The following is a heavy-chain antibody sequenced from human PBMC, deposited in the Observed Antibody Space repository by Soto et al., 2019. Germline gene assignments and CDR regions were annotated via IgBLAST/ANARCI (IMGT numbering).Heavy chain of an antibody. V-gene: IGHV1-18*01. CDR3: AGVYNWNYGYGMDV. CDR1: GYTFTSYG. Sequence: GASVKVSCKASGYTFTSYGISWVRQAPGQGLEWMGWISAYNGNTSYAQKLQGRVTMTTDTSTSTAYMELRSLRSDDTAVYYCAGVYNWNYGYGMDVWGQGTTVTSP. CDR2: ISAYNGNT. J-gene: IGHJ6*02. D-gene: IGHD1-7*01.